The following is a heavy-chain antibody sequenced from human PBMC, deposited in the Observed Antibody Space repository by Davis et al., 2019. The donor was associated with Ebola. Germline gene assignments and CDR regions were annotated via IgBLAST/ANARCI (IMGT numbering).Heavy chain of an antibody. CDR1: GGSISSSSYY. V-gene: IGHV4-39*07. CDR3: AGYGLFDY. Sequence: MPSETLSLTCTVSGGSISSSSYYWGWIRQPPGKGLEWIGYIYHSGSTYYNPSLKSRVTISVDTSKNQFSLKLSSVTAADTAVYYCAGYGLFDYWGQGTLVTVSS. D-gene: IGHD5-18*01. CDR2: IYHSGST. J-gene: IGHJ4*02.